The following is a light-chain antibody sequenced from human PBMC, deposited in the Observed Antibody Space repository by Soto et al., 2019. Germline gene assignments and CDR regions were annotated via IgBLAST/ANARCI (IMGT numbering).Light chain of an antibody. CDR1: QIVTSNS. V-gene: IGKV3D-20*02. CDR2: AAS. J-gene: IGKJ4*01. Sequence: EIVLTQSPGILSLSPGERATLSCRASQIVTSNSLAWYLQKPGQAPRLLIYAASSRATGIPDRFSGSGSGTDFTLTISSLEPEDFAVYYCQQRSNWPLTFGGGTKGDIK. CDR3: QQRSNWPLT.